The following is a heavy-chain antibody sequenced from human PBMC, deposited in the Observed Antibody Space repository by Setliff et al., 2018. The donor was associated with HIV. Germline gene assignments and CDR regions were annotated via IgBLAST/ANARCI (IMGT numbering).Heavy chain of an antibody. V-gene: IGHV4-4*09. CDR1: GGSISTSY. Sequence: SETLSLTCTVSGGSISTSYWNWIRQPPGKGLEWIAYIYISGTTNYNPSLKSRVTISVDTSKNQFSLKLSSVTAADTAVYFCARQTYYYDNSGHNWFDPWGQGTLVTVSS. CDR2: IYISGTT. J-gene: IGHJ5*02. CDR3: ARQTYYYDNSGHNWFDP. D-gene: IGHD3-22*01.